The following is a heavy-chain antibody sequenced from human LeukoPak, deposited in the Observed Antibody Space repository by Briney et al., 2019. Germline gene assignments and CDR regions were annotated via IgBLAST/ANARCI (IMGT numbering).Heavy chain of an antibody. V-gene: IGHV3-48*03. CDR1: GFTFSSYE. Sequence: GGSLRLSCAASGFTFSSYEMNWVRQAPGKGLEWVSYISSSGSSIYYADSVKGGFTISRENAKKSVYLEMNSLRAEDTAVYYCARLSSSWYPEIDSWGPGTLVTVSS. D-gene: IGHD6-13*01. J-gene: IGHJ5*01. CDR3: ARLSSSWYPEIDS. CDR2: ISSSGSSI.